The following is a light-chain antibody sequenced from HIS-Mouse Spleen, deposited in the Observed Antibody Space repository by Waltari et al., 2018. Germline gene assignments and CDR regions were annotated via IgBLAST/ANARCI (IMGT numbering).Light chain of an antibody. Sequence: SYELTQPPSVSVSPGQTARNTCPGDALPKKYAYWYTQKSGPAPGLVIYEDSKRPSGIPERFSGSSSGTMATLTISGAQVEDEADYYCYSTDSSGNHRVFGGGTKLTVL. V-gene: IGLV3-10*01. J-gene: IGLJ2*01. CDR3: YSTDSSGNHRV. CDR1: ALPKKY. CDR2: EDS.